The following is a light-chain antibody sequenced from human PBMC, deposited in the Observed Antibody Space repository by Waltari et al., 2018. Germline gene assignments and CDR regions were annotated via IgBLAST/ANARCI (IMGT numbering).Light chain of an antibody. Sequence: DIQMTQAPSSLSDSVGDRAPITCRASESISRYLSWYQQIPGKAPKLLIYSASTLQSGVPARFSGSGSGTDFTLTISSLQPEDFATYFCQQGYSGPPITFGQGTRL. V-gene: IGKV1-39*01. CDR2: SAS. J-gene: IGKJ5*01. CDR1: ESISRY. CDR3: QQGYSGPPIT.